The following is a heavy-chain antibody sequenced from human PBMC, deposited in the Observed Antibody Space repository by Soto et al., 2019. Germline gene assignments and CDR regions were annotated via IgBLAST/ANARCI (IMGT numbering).Heavy chain of an antibody. D-gene: IGHD6-19*01. J-gene: IGHJ4*02. CDR3: AREQWGFDS. Sequence: QVQLQESGPELVKPSQTLSLTCSVSGGSITTNGHYWTWIRQHPGQGLEWIAYIYYTGNSYLNPSLTSRLSISVDTSKIQFSLELRSVTAADTAVYYCAREQWGFDSWGQGTLVTVSS. CDR1: GGSITTNGHY. CDR2: IYYTGNS. V-gene: IGHV4-31*03.